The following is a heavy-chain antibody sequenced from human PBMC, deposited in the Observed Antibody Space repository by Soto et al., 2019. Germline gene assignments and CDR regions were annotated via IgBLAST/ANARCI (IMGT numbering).Heavy chain of an antibody. CDR1: GGTFSHFV. CDR2: IIPILHTT. Sequence: QVQLVQSGAEVKKPGSSVKVSCKASGGTFSHFVFSWVRQAPGQGLEWMGGIIPILHTTEYAQKFQDRVTTTADKSTSKAYMAMPSLISEDTALYYCATLRVRDPTGLQLPDDHWGQGALVTVSS. D-gene: IGHD3-10*01. CDR3: ATLRVRDPTGLQLPDDH. J-gene: IGHJ4*02. V-gene: IGHV1-69*06.